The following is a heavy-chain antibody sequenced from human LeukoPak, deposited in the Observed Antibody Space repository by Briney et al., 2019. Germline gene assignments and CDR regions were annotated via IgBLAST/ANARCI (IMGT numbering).Heavy chain of an antibody. V-gene: IGHV1-69*13. D-gene: IGHD6-19*01. J-gene: IGHJ5*02. Sequence: ASVKVSCKASGYTFTGYYMHWVRQAPGQGLEWMGGIIPIFGTANYAQKIQGRVTITADESTSTAYMELSSLRSEDTAVYYCARAQWLANNWFDPWGQGTLVTVSS. CDR3: ARAQWLANNWFDP. CDR2: IIPIFGTA. CDR1: GYTFTGYY.